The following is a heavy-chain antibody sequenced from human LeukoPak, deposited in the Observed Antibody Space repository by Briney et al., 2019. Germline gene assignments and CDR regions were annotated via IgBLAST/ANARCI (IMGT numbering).Heavy chain of an antibody. CDR1: GFTFDDYA. J-gene: IGHJ1*01. Sequence: PGGSLRLSCAASGFTFDDYAMHWVRQAPGKGLEWVSGISWNSGSIGYADSVKGRFTISGDNAKNSLYLQMNSLRVEDTALYYCATVAIEATGRWDFQDWGQGTLVIVSS. CDR2: ISWNSGSI. D-gene: IGHD6-13*01. V-gene: IGHV3-9*01. CDR3: ATVAIEATGRWDFQD.